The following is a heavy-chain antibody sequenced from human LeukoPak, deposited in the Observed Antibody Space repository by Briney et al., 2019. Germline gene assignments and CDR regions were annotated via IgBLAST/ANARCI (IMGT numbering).Heavy chain of an antibody. CDR3: ARDWEAVAGLDW. V-gene: IGHV1-46*01. J-gene: IGHJ4*02. CDR1: GYTFSDNY. Sequence: ASVRVSCKTSGYTFSDNYIHWVRQAPGQGLEWMGIINPSVGITTYAQKFQDRVTMTSDTSTSTIYMDLSSLKIEDTAVYYCARDWEAVAGLDWWGQGTLVTVSS. D-gene: IGHD6-19*01. CDR2: INPSVGIT.